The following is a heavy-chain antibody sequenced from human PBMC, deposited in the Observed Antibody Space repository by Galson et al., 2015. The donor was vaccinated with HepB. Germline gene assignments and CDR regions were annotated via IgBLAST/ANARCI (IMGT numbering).Heavy chain of an antibody. V-gene: IGHV1-3*01. J-gene: IGHJ6*02. CDR3: ARLGIDVVVVVETPDYYYYGMDV. D-gene: IGHD2-15*01. Sequence: SVKVSCKASGYTFSSYAIHWVRQAPGQRLEWMAWINAGNGNTKYSQKFQGRLTITRDTSASTGYMELSSLRSEDTAVYYCARLGIDVVVVVETPDYYYYGMDVWGQGTTVTVSS. CDR2: INAGNGNT. CDR1: GYTFSSYA.